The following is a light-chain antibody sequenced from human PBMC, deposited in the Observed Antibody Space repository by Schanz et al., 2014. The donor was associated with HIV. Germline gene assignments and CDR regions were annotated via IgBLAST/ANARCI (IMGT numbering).Light chain of an antibody. V-gene: IGKV1-9*01. CDR3: QQLNSYPLT. J-gene: IGKJ3*01. CDR2: AAS. CDR1: QGISSY. Sequence: DIQLTQSPSFLSASVGDRVTITCRASQGISSYLAWYQQMPAKAPKLLIYAASTLQSGVPSRFSGSGSGTEFTLTISSLQPEDFATYYCQQLNSYPLTFGPGTKVDIK.